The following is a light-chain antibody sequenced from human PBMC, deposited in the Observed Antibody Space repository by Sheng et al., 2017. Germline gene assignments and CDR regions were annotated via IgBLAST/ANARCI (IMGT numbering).Light chain of an antibody. V-gene: IGKV3-11*01. J-gene: IGKJ1*01. CDR2: DAV. Sequence: EIVLTQSPATLSFFPGERATLSCRASQNVFKYLAWYQQRPGQAPRLLIYDAVVRATGIPTRFSGSGSGTDFTLTISSLESEDSGVYFCQQRSNWPRTFGQGTNGGDQ. CDR1: QNVFKY. CDR3: QQRSNWPRT.